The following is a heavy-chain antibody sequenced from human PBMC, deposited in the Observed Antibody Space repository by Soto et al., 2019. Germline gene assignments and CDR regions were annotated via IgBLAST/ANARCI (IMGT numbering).Heavy chain of an antibody. CDR1: GFTFSSYA. D-gene: IGHD5-18*01. CDR3: AKGVGPWDKAMAMSAY. V-gene: IGHV3-23*01. CDR2: ISGSGGST. J-gene: IGHJ4*02. Sequence: EVPLLESGGGLVQPGGSLRLSCAASGFTFSSYAMSWVRQAPGKGMEWVSAISGSGGSTYYADSVKGRFTISRDNYQNTVDLKMNSLRDEDTAVYYCAKGVGPWDKAMAMSAYWGQGTLVTVSS.